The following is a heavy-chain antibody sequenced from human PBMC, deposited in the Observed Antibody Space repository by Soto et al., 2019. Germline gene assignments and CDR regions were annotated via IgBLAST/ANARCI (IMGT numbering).Heavy chain of an antibody. D-gene: IGHD3-10*01. CDR2: IKQDGSEI. Sequence: PGGSLRLSCVASGFTFSSHWMNWVRQVPGKGLEWVANIKQDGSEINYVDSVKGRFTISRDNAKNSLYLQMNSLRVEDTAVYHCVRSSGWTGDYWGQGILVTVSS. V-gene: IGHV3-7*04. CDR3: VRSSGWTGDY. CDR1: GFTFSSHW. J-gene: IGHJ4*02.